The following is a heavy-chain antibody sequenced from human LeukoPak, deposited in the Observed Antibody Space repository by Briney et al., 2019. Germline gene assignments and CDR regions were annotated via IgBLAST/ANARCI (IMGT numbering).Heavy chain of an antibody. CDR2: ISGSGGST. CDR1: GFTFSSYA. Sequence: GGSLRLSCAASGFTFSSYAMSWVRQAPGKGLEWVSAISGSGGSTYYADSVKGRFTISRDNSKNTLYLQMNSLRAEDTAVYYCAEALNYYDSSGYGYWGQGTLVTVSS. CDR3: AEALNYYDSSGYGY. J-gene: IGHJ4*02. V-gene: IGHV3-23*01. D-gene: IGHD3-22*01.